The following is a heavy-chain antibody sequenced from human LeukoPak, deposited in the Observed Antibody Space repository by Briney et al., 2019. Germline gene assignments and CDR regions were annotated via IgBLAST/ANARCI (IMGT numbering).Heavy chain of an antibody. J-gene: IGHJ3*02. CDR1: GGSISSTTYY. CDR2: LYYSGST. V-gene: IGHV4-39*01. D-gene: IGHD2/OR15-2a*01. CDR3: ARPRAPVTRISSFDM. Sequence: SETLSLTCSVSGGSISSTTYYWGWIRQPPGKGLEWIGNLYYSGSTYYNPSLKSRVTISVDTSKNQFSLKLSSVTAADTAVYYCARPRAPVTRISSFDMWGQGTMVTVSS.